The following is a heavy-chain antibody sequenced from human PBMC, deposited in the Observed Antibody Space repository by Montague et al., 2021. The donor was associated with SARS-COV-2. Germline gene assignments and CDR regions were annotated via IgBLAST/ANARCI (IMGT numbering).Heavy chain of an antibody. Sequence: TLSLTCTVSGDSITSKTHYWDWVRQPAGRGLEWIGRLLTSGATNFNPSLKNRLTISRDTSKNEFYLKLSSVTAADTAVYYCARDSPHFDFWRGHYGDKYYMDIWGKGTTVTVS. J-gene: IGHJ6*03. CDR1: GDSITSKTHY. D-gene: IGHD3-3*01. V-gene: IGHV4-61*02. CDR2: LLTSGAT. CDR3: ARDSPHFDFWRGHYGDKYYMDI.